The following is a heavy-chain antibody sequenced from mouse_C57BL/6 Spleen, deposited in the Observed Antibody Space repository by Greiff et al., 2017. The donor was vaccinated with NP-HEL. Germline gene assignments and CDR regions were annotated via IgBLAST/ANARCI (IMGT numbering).Heavy chain of an antibody. J-gene: IGHJ2*01. CDR2: ISSGGSYT. V-gene: IGHV5-6*01. Sequence: EVHLVESGGDLVKPGGSLKLSCAASGFTFSSYGMSWVRQTPDKRLEWVATISSGGSYTYYPDSVKGRFTISRDNAKNTLYLQMSRLKAEDTAKYYCARDYVSPFDYWGQGTTLTVSS. CDR1: GFTFSSYG. CDR3: ARDYVSPFDY. D-gene: IGHD1-1*01.